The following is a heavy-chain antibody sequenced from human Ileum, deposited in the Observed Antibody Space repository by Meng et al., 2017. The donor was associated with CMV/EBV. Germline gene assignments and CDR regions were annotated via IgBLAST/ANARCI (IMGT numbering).Heavy chain of an antibody. CDR3: ARDRLYCSSTSCYRGDYYYGMDV. CDR1: GFTVSSNY. Sequence: GGSLRVSCAASGFTVSSNYMSWVRQAPGKGLEWVSVIYSGGSTYYADSVKGRFTISRDNSKNTLYLQMNSLRAEDTAVYYCARDRLYCSSTSCYRGDYYYGMDVWGQGTTVTVSS. V-gene: IGHV3-53*01. CDR2: IYSGGST. J-gene: IGHJ6*02. D-gene: IGHD2-2*02.